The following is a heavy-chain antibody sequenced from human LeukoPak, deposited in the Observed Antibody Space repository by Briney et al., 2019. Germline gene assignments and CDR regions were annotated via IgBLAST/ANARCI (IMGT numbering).Heavy chain of an antibody. V-gene: IGHV3-53*01. Sequence: GGSLRLSCAASGFTVSSTYMSWVRQAPGQGLEWVSVIYSGGSTSYVDSVMGRFTTSRDNSKKTLYLKMNSLRAEATAVYYCASRHCSGGRCYFAGADPFDYWGQGTLVTVSS. CDR3: ASRHCSGGRCYFAGADPFDY. CDR1: GFTVSSTY. J-gene: IGHJ4*02. D-gene: IGHD2-15*01. CDR2: IYSGGST.